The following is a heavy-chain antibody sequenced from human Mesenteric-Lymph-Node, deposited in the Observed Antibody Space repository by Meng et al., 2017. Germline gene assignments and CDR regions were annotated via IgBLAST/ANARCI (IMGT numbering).Heavy chain of an antibody. CDR2: IKQDGSEK. J-gene: IGHJ4*02. CDR1: GFTFSSYW. Sequence: GESLKISCAASGFTFSSYWMSWVRQAPGKGLEWVANIKQDGSEKYYVDSVKGRFTISRDNAKNSLYLQMNSLRAEDTAVYYCARVPFPFDYWGQGTLVTVSS. CDR3: ARVPFPFDY. V-gene: IGHV3-7*01.